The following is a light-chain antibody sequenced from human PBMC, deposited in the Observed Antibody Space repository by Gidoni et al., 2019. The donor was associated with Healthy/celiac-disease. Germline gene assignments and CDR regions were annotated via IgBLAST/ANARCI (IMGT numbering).Light chain of an antibody. CDR1: SSDVGGYNY. CDR3: SSYAGSNNLVV. V-gene: IGLV2-8*01. J-gene: IGLJ2*01. CDR2: EVT. Sequence: QSALTQPPSASGSPGPSVTISCTGTSSDVGGYNYVSWYQHHPDKAPKLIIYEVTKRPSGVPDRFSGSKSGNTASLTVSGLQAEDEADYYCSSYAGSNNLVVFGGGTELTVL.